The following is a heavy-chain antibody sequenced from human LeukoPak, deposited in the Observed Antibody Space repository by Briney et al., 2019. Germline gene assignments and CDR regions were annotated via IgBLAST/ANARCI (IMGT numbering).Heavy chain of an antibody. J-gene: IGHJ6*02. CDR1: EYSFTSYW. V-gene: IGHV5-51*04. CDR2: INPGDSDT. CDR3: ARNKSYGSSCYHYYYGMDV. D-gene: IGHD6-6*01. Sequence: GEPLKISCKGSEYSFTSYWIGWVRQVPGKGLEGMQHINPGDSDTRYSPSFQGQATISADKPIRPSYRQWSSLKDSDTAMYYCARNKSYGSSCYHYYYGMDVWGQGTTVTVSS.